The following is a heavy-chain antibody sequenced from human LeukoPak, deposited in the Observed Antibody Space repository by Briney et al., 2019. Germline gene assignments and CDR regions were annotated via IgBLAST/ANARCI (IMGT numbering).Heavy chain of an antibody. CDR2: IYHSGST. V-gene: IGHV4-38-2*01. CDR1: AFTFSDAW. CDR3: ARHRFPAASVDY. J-gene: IGHJ4*02. Sequence: GSLRLSCAASAFTFSDAWMSWVRQAPGKGLEWIGSIYHSGSTYYNPSLKSRVTISVDTSKNQFSLKLSSVTAADTAVYYCARHRFPAASVDYWGQGTLVTVSS. D-gene: IGHD6-25*01.